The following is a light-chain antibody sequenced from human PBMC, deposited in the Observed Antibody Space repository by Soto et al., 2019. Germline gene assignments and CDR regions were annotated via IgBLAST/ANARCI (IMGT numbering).Light chain of an antibody. V-gene: IGKV3-15*01. CDR3: QQYNNWPPWT. CDR2: GAS. CDR1: QSVSSSN. J-gene: IGKJ1*01. Sequence: IVMTQSPDTLSVSPGERATLSCRASQSVSSSNLAWYQQKPGQAPRLLIYGASTRATGIPARFSGSGSGTEFTLTISRLQSEDFAVYYCQQYNNWPPWTFGQGTKVDIK.